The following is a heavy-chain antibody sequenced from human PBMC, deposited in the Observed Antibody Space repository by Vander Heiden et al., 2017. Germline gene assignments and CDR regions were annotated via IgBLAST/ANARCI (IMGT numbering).Heavy chain of an antibody. V-gene: IGHV4-39*01. CDR2: IYYSGST. CDR3: ARRPFGELFLFFDY. CDR1: GGSISSSSYY. J-gene: IGHJ4*02. D-gene: IGHD3-10*01. Sequence: QLQLQESGPGLVKPSETLSLTCTVSGGSISSSSYYWGWIRQPPGKGLEWIGSIYYSGSTYYNPSLKSRVTISVDTSKNQFSLKLSSVTAADTAVYYCARRPFGELFLFFDYWGQGTLVTVSS.